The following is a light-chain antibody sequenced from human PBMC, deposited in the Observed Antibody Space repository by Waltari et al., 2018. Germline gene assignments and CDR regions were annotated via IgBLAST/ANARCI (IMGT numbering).Light chain of an antibody. Sequence: IQMTQSPSSLSASVGDRVTITCKASQDISNYLNWFQQKPGKAPNLLIYDASNLESGVPSRFSGSGSGTHFTLTISSLQPADFATYYCQQLHSYPVTFGGGTKVEIK. CDR3: QQLHSYPVT. CDR1: QDISNY. V-gene: IGKV1-13*02. CDR2: DAS. J-gene: IGKJ4*01.